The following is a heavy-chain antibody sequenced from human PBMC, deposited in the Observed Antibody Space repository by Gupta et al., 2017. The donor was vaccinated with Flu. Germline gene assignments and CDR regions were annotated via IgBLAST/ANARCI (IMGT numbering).Heavy chain of an antibody. CDR2: ISSSSSYI. Sequence: EVQLVESGGGLVKPGGSLRLSCAASGFTFSSYSMNWVRQAPGKGLEWVSSISSSSSYIYYADSVKGRFTISRDNAKNSLYLQMNSLRAEDTAVYYCARDPASRQIVVEPTYWGQGTLVTVSS. CDR3: ARDPASRQIVVEPTY. J-gene: IGHJ4*02. D-gene: IGHD2-2*01. V-gene: IGHV3-21*01. CDR1: GFTFSSYS.